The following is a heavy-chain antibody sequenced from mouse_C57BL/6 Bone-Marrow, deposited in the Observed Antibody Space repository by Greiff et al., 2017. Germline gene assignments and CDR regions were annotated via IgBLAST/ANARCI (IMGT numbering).Heavy chain of an antibody. V-gene: IGHV1-64*01. J-gene: IGHJ1*03. CDR1: GYTFTSYW. D-gene: IGHD2-3*01. CDR3: AEMGCFYWYFAV. Sequence: QVQLQQPGAELVKPGASVKLSCKASGYTFTSYWMHWVKQRPGQGLEWIGMIHPNSGSTNYNEKFKSKATLTVDKTSSTAYMQLSILTSEDSAVYYCAEMGCFYWYFAVWGTGTTVTGSS. CDR2: IHPNSGST.